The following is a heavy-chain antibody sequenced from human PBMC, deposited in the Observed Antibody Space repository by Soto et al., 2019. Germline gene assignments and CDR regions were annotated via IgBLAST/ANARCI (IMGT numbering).Heavy chain of an antibody. J-gene: IGHJ6*02. CDR1: GGTFSSYA. D-gene: IGHD6-6*01. Sequence: QFQLVQSGAEVKKPGSSVKVSCKASGGTFSSYAISWVRQAPRQGLEWMGGIIPIFGTDNYAQKFQGSVTITADESTSTAYMELSSLRSEYTAVEYCASHGLRAARRDYYYYGMDVWGQGTTVTVSS. CDR2: IIPIFGTD. V-gene: IGHV1-69*12. CDR3: ASHGLRAARRDYYYYGMDV.